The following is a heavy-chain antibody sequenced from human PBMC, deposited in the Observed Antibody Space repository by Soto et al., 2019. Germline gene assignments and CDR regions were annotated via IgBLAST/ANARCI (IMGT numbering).Heavy chain of an antibody. CDR3: AREGREYARLIRHAYEF. V-gene: IGHV6-1*01. J-gene: IGHJ3*01. CDR1: GDSVSSNSAA. Sequence: PTLSLTCAISGDSVSSNSAAWNWIRQSPSRGLEWLGRTYYRSKWYNEYAVSVKSRITINPDASKNQFSLQLNSVTPGDTAVYYCAREGREYARLIRHAYEFWGQRTM. CDR2: TYYRSKWYN. D-gene: IGHD3-10*01.